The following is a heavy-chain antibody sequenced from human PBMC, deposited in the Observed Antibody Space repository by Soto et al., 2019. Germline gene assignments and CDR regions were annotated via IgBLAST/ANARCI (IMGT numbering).Heavy chain of an antibody. CDR3: ARYPFLGTTVYFDY. CDR2: IKQDGSEK. D-gene: IGHD1-7*01. Sequence: GGSLRLSCAASGFTFSSYWMSWVRQAPGKGLEWVANIKQDGSEKYYVDSVKGRFTISRDNAKNSLYLQMNSLRAEDTAVYYCARYPFLGTTVYFDYWGQGTLVTVSS. J-gene: IGHJ4*02. V-gene: IGHV3-7*01. CDR1: GFTFSSYW.